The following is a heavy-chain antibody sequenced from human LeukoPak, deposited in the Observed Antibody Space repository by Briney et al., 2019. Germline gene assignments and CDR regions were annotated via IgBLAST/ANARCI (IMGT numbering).Heavy chain of an antibody. V-gene: IGHV4-4*07. CDR1: GGSISSYY. Sequence: PSETLSLTCTVSGGSISSYYWSWIRQPAGKGLEWIGRIYRSGSTNYNPSLKSRVTMSVDTSKNQFSLKLSSVTAADTAVYYCARHYYDYVWGSYQDYWGQGILVTVSS. J-gene: IGHJ4*02. CDR2: IYRSGST. CDR3: ARHYYDYVWGSYQDY. D-gene: IGHD3-16*02.